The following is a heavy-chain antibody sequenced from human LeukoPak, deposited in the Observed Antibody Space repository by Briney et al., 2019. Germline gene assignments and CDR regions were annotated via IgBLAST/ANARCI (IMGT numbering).Heavy chain of an antibody. D-gene: IGHD6-13*01. Sequence: GGSLRLSCAASGFTFSSYGMHWVRQAPGKGLEWVAVIWYDGSNKYYADSVKGRFTISRDNSKNTLYLLMNSLRAEDTAVYYCARDVSVIAAAGIQDAGFAGYFDYWGQGTLVTVSS. J-gene: IGHJ4*02. CDR1: GFTFSSYG. CDR3: ARDVSVIAAAGIQDAGFAGYFDY. CDR2: IWYDGSNK. V-gene: IGHV3-33*01.